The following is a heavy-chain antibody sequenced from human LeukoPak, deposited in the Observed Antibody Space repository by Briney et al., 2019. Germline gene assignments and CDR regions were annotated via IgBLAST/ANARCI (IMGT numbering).Heavy chain of an antibody. CDR2: INAGNGNT. V-gene: IGHV1-3*03. CDR3: ARERIAARPGITGSDY. Sequence: ASVKVSCKASGYTFTSYAMHWVRQAPGQRLEWMGWINAGNGNTKYSQEFQGRVTITRDTSASTAYMELSSLRSEDTAVYYCARERIAARPGITGSDYWGQGTLVTVSS. CDR1: GYTFTSYA. J-gene: IGHJ4*02. D-gene: IGHD6-6*01.